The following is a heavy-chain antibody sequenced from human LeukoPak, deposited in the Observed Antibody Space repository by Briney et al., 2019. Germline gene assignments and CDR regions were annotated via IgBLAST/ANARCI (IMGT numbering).Heavy chain of an antibody. J-gene: IGHJ4*02. CDR1: GFTFSNYA. Sequence: MTGGSLRLSCAASGFTFSNYALSWIRQAPGKGLEWVSYISSSGSTIYYADSVKGRFTISRDNAKNSLYLQMNSLRAEDTAVYYCARESAMVRGVVDYWGQGTLVTVSS. CDR3: ARESAMVRGVVDY. CDR2: ISSSGSTI. V-gene: IGHV3-11*04. D-gene: IGHD3-10*01.